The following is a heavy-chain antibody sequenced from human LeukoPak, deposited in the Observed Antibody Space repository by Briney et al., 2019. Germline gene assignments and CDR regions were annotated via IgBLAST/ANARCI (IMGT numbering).Heavy chain of an antibody. V-gene: IGHV4-59*10. D-gene: IGHD5-12*01. CDR2: ISASGST. CDR3: ARGMAAAYDYNWFDT. J-gene: IGHJ5*02. CDR1: GGSFSSYY. Sequence: PSETLSLTCAVYGGSFSSYYWSWIRQPAGKGLEWFGRISASGSTRYNPSLQSRVTMSVETSKNQFSLKLTSVTAADTAVYFCARGMAAAYDYNWFDTWGQGTLVTVSS.